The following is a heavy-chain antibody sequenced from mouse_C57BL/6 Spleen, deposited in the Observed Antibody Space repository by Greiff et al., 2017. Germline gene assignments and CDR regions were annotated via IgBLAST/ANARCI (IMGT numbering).Heavy chain of an antibody. J-gene: IGHJ2*01. D-gene: IGHD4-1*01. CDR3: ARVTGNYFDY. Sequence: QVQLQQSGPGLVQPSQSLSITCTVSGFSLTSYGVHWVRQSPGKGLEWLGVIWSGGSTDYNAAFISRLSISKDNSKSQVFFKMSSLQADDTAIYYCARVTGNYFDYWGQGTTLTVSS. V-gene: IGHV2-2*01. CDR1: GFSLTSYG. CDR2: IWSGGST.